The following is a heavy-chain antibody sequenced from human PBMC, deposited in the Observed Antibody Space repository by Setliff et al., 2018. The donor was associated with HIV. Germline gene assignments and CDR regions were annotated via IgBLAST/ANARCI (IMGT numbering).Heavy chain of an antibody. CDR2: IYYSGST. CDR3: ARAINKAFDI. CDR1: GGSISSYY. V-gene: IGHV4-59*08. Sequence: SETLSLTCTVSGGSISSYYWSWIRQPPGKGLEWIGYIYYSGSTNYNPSLKSRVTISVDTSRNQFSLNLSSVTAADTAVYYCARAINKAFDIWGQGTMVTVSS. J-gene: IGHJ3*02.